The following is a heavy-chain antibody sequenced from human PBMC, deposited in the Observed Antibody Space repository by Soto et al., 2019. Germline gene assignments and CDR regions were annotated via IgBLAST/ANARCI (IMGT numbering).Heavy chain of an antibody. J-gene: IGHJ4*01. CDR2: IHYRGIT. CDR3: AGGGYNYALGDY. Sequence: QVQLQESGPGLVKPSQTLSLTCTVSGVSIRSGDYYWSWIRQHPGKGLEWIGYIHYRGITYYNPSLKSRVVISVATSTTQFSLKLSSVTAADTAVYFCAGGGYNYALGDYWGHGALVTVSS. D-gene: IGHD5-18*01. V-gene: IGHV4-31*03. CDR1: GVSIRSGDYY.